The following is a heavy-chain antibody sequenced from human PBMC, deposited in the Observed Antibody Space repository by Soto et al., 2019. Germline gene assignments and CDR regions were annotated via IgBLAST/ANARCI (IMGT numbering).Heavy chain of an antibody. D-gene: IGHD6-19*01. CDR1: GFSFDKSG. CDR2: ISSSSSYI. J-gene: IGHJ5*02. Sequence: EVQLVESGGGLVQPGRSLRLSCEASGFSFDKSGMHWVREIPGKGLEWVSGISSSSSYIYYADSVKGRFTISRDNAKNSLYLQMNSLRAEDTAVYYCARVCSSGCPWGQGTLVTVSS. V-gene: IGHV3-21*01. CDR3: ARVCSSGCP.